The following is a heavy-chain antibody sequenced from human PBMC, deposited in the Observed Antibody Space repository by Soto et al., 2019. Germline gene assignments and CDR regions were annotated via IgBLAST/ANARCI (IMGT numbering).Heavy chain of an antibody. CDR1: GYTFTTYA. Sequence: ASVKVSCKASGYTFTTYAIHWVRQAPGQRLEWMGWINTGNGDTKYSQNFQARVAITRDTPASTVYMELSSLRSEDTAVYYCARDLYTSSAPFDPWGQGTLVTVSS. J-gene: IGHJ5*02. CDR3: ARDLYTSSAPFDP. D-gene: IGHD6-6*01. CDR2: INTGNGDT. V-gene: IGHV1-3*04.